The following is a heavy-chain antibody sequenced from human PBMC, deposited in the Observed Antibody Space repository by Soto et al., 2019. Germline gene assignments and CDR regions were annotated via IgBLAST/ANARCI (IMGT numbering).Heavy chain of an antibody. D-gene: IGHD3-10*01. CDR2: IIPIFGTA. V-gene: IGHV1-69*06. Sequence: SVKVSCKASGGTFSSYAISWVRQAPGQGLEWMGGIIPIFGTANYAQKFQGRVTITADKSTSTAYVELSSLRSEDTAVYYCGRGGDPLEYFDYWGQGTLVTVSS. CDR3: GRGGDPLEYFDY. CDR1: GGTFSSYA. J-gene: IGHJ4*02.